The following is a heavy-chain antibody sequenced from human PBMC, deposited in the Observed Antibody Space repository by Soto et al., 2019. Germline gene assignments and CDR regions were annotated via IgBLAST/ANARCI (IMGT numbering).Heavy chain of an antibody. CDR2: IYSGGST. CDR1: GFTVSSNY. CDR3: AHIDDSSGYTNY. D-gene: IGHD3-22*01. J-gene: IGHJ4*02. Sequence: GGSLRLSCAASGFTVSSNYMSWVRQAPGKGLEWVSVIYSGGSTYYADSVKGRFTISRDNSKNTLYLQMNSLRAEDTAVYFCAHIDDSSGYTNYWGPGTLVTVSS. V-gene: IGHV3-66*01.